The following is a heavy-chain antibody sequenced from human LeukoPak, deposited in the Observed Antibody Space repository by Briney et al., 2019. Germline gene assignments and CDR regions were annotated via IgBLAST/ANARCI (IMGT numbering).Heavy chain of an antibody. D-gene: IGHD4-17*01. CDR2: ISYDGSNK. V-gene: IGHV3-30*18. J-gene: IGHJ4*02. CDR3: AKDPSYYGDYLPYFDY. CDR1: GFTFSSYG. Sequence: GGSLRLSCAASGFTFSSYGMHWVRQAPGEGLEWVAVISYDGSNKYYADSVKGRFTISRDNSKNTLYLQMNSLRAEDTAVYYCAKDPSYYGDYLPYFDYWGQGTLVTVSS.